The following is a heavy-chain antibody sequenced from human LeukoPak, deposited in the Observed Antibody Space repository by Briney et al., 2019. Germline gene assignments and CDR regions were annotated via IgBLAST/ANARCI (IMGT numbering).Heavy chain of an antibody. CDR2: ISSSGSTI. Sequence: GGSLRLSCAASGFTFSSYEMNWVRQAPGKGLEWVSYISSSGSTIYYADSVKGRFTISRDKSKNTLYLQMNSLRAEDTAVYYCAKDSMVRGPGAFDIWGQGTMVTVSS. J-gene: IGHJ3*02. D-gene: IGHD3-10*01. CDR3: AKDSMVRGPGAFDI. V-gene: IGHV3-48*03. CDR1: GFTFSSYE.